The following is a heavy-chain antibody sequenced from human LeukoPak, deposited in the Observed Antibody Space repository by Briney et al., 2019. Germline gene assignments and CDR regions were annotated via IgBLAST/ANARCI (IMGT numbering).Heavy chain of an antibody. CDR1: GFSISSAYH. CDR3: ARDDTGFEY. D-gene: IGHD1-1*01. CDR2: ISHTGVT. V-gene: IGHV4-38-2*02. Sequence: PSETLSLTCCVSGFSISSAYHWGWIRQPPGGRLEGIGRISHTGVTYYNPSFKSRLTIALDTSKDQFSLQLTSVTAADTAMYYCARDDTGFEYWGQGIVVTVSS. J-gene: IGHJ4*02.